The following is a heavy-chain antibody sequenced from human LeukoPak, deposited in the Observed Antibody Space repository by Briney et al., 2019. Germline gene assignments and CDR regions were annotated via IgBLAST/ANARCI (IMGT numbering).Heavy chain of an antibody. Sequence: PSETLSLTYTVSGGSISSYYRSWIRQPPGKGLEWIGYIYYSGSTNYNPSLKSRVTISVDTSKNQFSLKLSSVTAADTAVYYCASGSGSYYNPKTFDYWGQGTLVTVSS. V-gene: IGHV4-59*01. CDR3: ASGSGSYYNPKTFDY. J-gene: IGHJ4*02. CDR2: IYYSGST. CDR1: GGSISSYY. D-gene: IGHD3-10*01.